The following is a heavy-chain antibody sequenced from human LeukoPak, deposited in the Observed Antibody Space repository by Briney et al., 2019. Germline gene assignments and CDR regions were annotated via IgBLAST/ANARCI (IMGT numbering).Heavy chain of an antibody. D-gene: IGHD3-22*01. J-gene: IGHJ4*02. CDR3: ARRSSGYYNYFDY. V-gene: IGHV1-3*01. CDR2: VNAGNGNT. Sequence: ASVKVSCKASGYTFTSYAMHWVRQAPGQRLEWMGWVNAGNGNTKYSQKFQGRVTITRETSASTAYMELSSLRSEDTAVCYCARRSSGYYNYFDYWGQGTLVTVSS. CDR1: GYTFTSYA.